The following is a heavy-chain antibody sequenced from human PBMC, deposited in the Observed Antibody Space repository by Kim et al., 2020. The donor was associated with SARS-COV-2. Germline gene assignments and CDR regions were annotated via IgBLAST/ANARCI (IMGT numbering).Heavy chain of an antibody. D-gene: IGHD3-22*01. Sequence: YYADSVKGRFTISRDNSKNTLYLQMNSLRAEDTAVYYCARNYYDSSDAFDSWGQGTLVTVSS. J-gene: IGHJ4*02. CDR3: ARNYYDSSDAFDS. V-gene: IGHV3-30*01.